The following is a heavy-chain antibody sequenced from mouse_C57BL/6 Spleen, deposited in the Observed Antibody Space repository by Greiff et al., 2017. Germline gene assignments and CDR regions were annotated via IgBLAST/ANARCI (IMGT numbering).Heavy chain of an antibody. CDR3: ARRGLITTVVEYYFDY. Sequence: VQLQQSGAELVKPGASVKLSCTASGFNIKDYYMHWVKQRTEQGLEWIGRIDPEDGETKYAPKFQGKATITADTSSNTAYLQLSSLTSEDTAVYYCARRGLITTVVEYYFDYWGQGTTLTVSS. V-gene: IGHV14-2*01. D-gene: IGHD1-1*01. J-gene: IGHJ2*01. CDR1: GFNIKDYY. CDR2: IDPEDGET.